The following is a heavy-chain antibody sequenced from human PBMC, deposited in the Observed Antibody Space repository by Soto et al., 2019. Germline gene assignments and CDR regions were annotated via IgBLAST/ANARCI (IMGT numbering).Heavy chain of an antibody. CDR3: AKRRGAGGHFDY. D-gene: IGHD2-15*01. Sequence: EVELLESGGGLVQPEGSLRLSCAASGFTFSTYAMGWVRQAPGKGLEWVSVVSSGGGTPYADTVKGRLTVSRDNSKNTLSLQMNSLRADDTAVYDCAKRRGAGGHFDYWGQGALVTVSS. V-gene: IGHV3-23*01. CDR1: GFTFSTYA. J-gene: IGHJ4*02. CDR2: VSSGGGT.